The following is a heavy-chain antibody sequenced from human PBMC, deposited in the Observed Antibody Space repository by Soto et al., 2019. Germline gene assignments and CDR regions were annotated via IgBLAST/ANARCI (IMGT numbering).Heavy chain of an antibody. Sequence: SETLSLTCAVYGGSFRGYFWSWIRQPPGKGLEWIGEINHSGITSHSPSLGSRVTTSVDTPKNQFSLGLRSVTAADTAIYYCARRFCSDSYCSYFDYWGRGTLVTVSS. D-gene: IGHD2-15*01. CDR3: ARRFCSDSYCSYFDY. J-gene: IGHJ4*02. CDR2: INHSGIT. V-gene: IGHV4-34*10. CDR1: GGSFRGYF.